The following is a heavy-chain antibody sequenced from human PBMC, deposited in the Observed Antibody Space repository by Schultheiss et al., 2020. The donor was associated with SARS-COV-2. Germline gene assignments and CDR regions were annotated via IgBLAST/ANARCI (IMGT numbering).Heavy chain of an antibody. CDR3: ARVSSARHRGGFDY. CDR2: ISYDGSNK. V-gene: IGHV3-30-3*01. Sequence: GGSLRLSCAASGFTFSSYAMHWVRQAPGKGLEWVAVISYDGSNKYYADSVKGRFTISRDNSKNTLYLQMNSLRAEDTAVYYCARVSSARHRGGFDYWGQGTLVTVSS. J-gene: IGHJ4*02. D-gene: IGHD6-6*01. CDR1: GFTFSSYA.